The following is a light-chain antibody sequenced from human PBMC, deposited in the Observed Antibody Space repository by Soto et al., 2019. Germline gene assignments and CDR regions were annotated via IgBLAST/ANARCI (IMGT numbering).Light chain of an antibody. CDR2: GAS. V-gene: IGKV3-15*01. J-gene: IGKJ4*01. Sequence: EIVMTQSPATLSVSLGERATLSCRASQSVSSNLAWYQQKPGQAPRLLIYGASTRANGIPARFSGSGSGTEYTPTISSLQSEDFAVSYCQQYNNWTPLTFGGGTKVEIK. CDR1: QSVSSN. CDR3: QQYNNWTPLT.